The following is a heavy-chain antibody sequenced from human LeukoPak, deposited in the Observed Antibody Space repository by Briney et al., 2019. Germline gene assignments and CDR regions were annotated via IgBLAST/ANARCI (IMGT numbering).Heavy chain of an antibody. J-gene: IGHJ4*02. Sequence: GASVKVSCKASGYTFTDYYMHWVRQAPGQGLEWMGWINPNSGGTNYAQIFQGRVTMTRDTSINTAYMELSRLRSDDTAVYYCARGGYFDSSGWDYWGQGTLVTVSS. D-gene: IGHD3-22*01. CDR3: ARGGYFDSSGWDY. V-gene: IGHV1-2*02. CDR2: INPNSGGT. CDR1: GYTFTDYY.